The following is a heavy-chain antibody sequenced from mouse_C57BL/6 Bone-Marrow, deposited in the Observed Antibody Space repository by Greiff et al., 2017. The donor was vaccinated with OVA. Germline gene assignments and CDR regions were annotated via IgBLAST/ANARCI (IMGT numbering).Heavy chain of an antibody. CDR1: GYTFTSYW. D-gene: IGHD1-1*01. Sequence: QVQLQQPGAELVKPGASVKMSCKASGYTFTSYWITWVKQRPGQGLEWIGDIYPGSGSTNYNEKFKSKATLTVDTSSSTAYMQLSSLTSEDSAVYYSARQSDCLLLRFSYYFDYWGQGTTLTVSS. CDR2: IYPGSGST. V-gene: IGHV1-55*01. CDR3: ARQSDCLLLRFSYYFDY. J-gene: IGHJ2*01.